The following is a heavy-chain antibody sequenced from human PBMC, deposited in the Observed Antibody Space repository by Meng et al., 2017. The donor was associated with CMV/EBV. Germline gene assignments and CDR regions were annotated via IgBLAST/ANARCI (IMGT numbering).Heavy chain of an antibody. CDR1: GGSISSGDYY. Sequence: SETLSLTCTVSGGSISSGDYYWSWIRQPPGKGLEWIGYIYYSGSTHYNPSLKSRVTISVDTSKNQFSLKLSSVTAADTAVYYCARAGYCSSTSCYLPLYGMDVWGQGTTVTVSS. CDR2: IYYSGST. CDR3: ARAGYCSSTSCYLPLYGMDV. D-gene: IGHD2-2*01. J-gene: IGHJ6*02. V-gene: IGHV4-30-4*08.